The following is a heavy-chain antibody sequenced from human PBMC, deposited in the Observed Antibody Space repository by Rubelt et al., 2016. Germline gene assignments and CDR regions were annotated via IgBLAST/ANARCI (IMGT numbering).Heavy chain of an antibody. Sequence: AASGFTFSSYSMNWVRQAPGKGLEWVAVIWNDGSNNYYADSVKGRFTISRDNSKNTLYLQMNSRGAEETAVYDCARDGNGDRKRLFDYWGEGTLVTVSS. CDR2: IWNDGSNN. CDR3: ARDGNGDRKRLFDY. D-gene: IGHD4-17*01. J-gene: IGHJ4*02. V-gene: IGHV3-33*08. CDR1: GFTFSSYS.